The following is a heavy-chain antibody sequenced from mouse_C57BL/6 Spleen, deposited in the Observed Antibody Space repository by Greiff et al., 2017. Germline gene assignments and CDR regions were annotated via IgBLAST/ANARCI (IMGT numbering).Heavy chain of an antibody. CDR2: INPTTGGT. CDR1: GYSFTGYY. D-gene: IGHD2-4*01. Sequence: VQLQQSGPELVKPGASVKISCKASGYSFTGYYMNWVKQSPDKSLEWIGEINPTTGGTTYNQKFKAKATLTVDKSSSTAYMQLNSLTSEDSAVYYCAIYYDYPWFAYWGQGTLVTVSA. CDR3: AIYYDYPWFAY. V-gene: IGHV1-42*01. J-gene: IGHJ3*01.